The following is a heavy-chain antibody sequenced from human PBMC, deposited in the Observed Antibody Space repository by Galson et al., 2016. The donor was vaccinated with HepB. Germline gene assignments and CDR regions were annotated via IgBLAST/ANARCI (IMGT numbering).Heavy chain of an antibody. J-gene: IGHJ4*02. V-gene: IGHV3-30*18. CDR2: VSYDGSTE. D-gene: IGHD5-24*01. Sequence: SLRLSCAASGFTFSLFDMHWVRQAPGKGLEWVAVVSYDGSTEFYADSVKGRFTISRDNSKKTLYLQMNGLRAEDAAVYYCAKDRESTRLQSSWVASYYFDFWGQGTLVTVSS. CDR3: AKDRESTRLQSSWVASYYFDF. CDR1: GFTFSLFD.